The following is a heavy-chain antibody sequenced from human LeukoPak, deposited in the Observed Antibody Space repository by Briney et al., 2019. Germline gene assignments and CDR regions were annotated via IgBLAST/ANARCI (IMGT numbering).Heavy chain of an antibody. Sequence: GGSLRLSCGASGFSLTNSWIHWVRQAPGKGLVWVSRIKYDGSVTAYADSVRGRFTISRDNAKNTLYLQMNSLRAEDTAVYYCARDKAAGGDYWGQGTLVTVSS. D-gene: IGHD6-13*01. J-gene: IGHJ4*02. CDR2: IKYDGSVT. CDR1: GFSLTNSW. CDR3: ARDKAAGGDY. V-gene: IGHV3-74*01.